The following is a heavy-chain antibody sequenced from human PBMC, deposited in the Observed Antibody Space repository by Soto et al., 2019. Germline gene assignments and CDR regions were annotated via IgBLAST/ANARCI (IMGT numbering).Heavy chain of an antibody. V-gene: IGHV3-7*03. Sequence: GGSLRLSCAASQFNFSSDWMSWVRQAPEKGLEWVANIKQDGSEKYYVDSVKGRFTISRDNAKNSLYLQMNSLRAEDTAVYYCARDRSYALNGMHGWGQWPTVTGSS. CDR3: ARDRSYALNGMHG. J-gene: IGHJ6*02. CDR2: IKQDGSEK. CDR1: QFNFSSDW. D-gene: IGHD2-2*01.